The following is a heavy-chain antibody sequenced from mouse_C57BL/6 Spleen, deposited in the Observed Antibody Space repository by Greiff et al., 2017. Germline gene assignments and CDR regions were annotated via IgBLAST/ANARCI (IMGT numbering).Heavy chain of an antibody. J-gene: IGHJ1*03. CDR1: GFTFSSYA. V-gene: IGHV5-4*01. Sequence: EVNVVESGGGLVKPGGSLKLSCAASGFTFSSYAMSWVRQTPEKRLEWVATISDGGSYTYYPDNVKGRFTISRDNAKNNLYLQMSHLKSEDTAMYYCARDNESWYFDVWGTGTTVTVSS. CDR3: ARDNESWYFDV. CDR2: ISDGGSYT.